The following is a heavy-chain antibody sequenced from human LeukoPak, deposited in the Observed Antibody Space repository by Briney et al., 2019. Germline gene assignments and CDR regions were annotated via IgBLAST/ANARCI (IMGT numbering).Heavy chain of an antibody. J-gene: IGHJ5*02. CDR3: ARDREFRLHDP. CDR1: GFTFSDHY. CDR2: ISGSGSVT. V-gene: IGHV3-11*01. Sequence: PGGSLRLSCTASGFTFSDHYMSWIRQAPGKGLEWLSYISGSGSVTSYVDSVKGRFAISRDNAKKSLYLQIDSLRAEDTAMYYCARDREFRLHDPWGQGILVTVSS. D-gene: IGHD3-16*01.